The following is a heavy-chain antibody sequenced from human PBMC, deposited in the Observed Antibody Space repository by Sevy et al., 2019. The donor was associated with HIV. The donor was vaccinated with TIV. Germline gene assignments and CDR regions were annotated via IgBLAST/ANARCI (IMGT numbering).Heavy chain of an antibody. D-gene: IGHD6-19*01. CDR3: ARVRLVFAFDI. Sequence: GGSLRLSCAASGFTVSSNYMSWVRQAPGKGLEWVSVIYSGGSTYYADSVKGRFTISRDNSKNTLYLQMNSLRAEDTAVYCCARVRLVFAFDIWGQGTMVTVSS. CDR2: IYSGGST. CDR1: GFTVSSNY. V-gene: IGHV3-53*01. J-gene: IGHJ3*02.